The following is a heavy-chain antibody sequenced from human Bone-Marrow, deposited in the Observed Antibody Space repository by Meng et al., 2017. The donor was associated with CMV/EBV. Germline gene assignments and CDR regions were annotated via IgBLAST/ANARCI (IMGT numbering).Heavy chain of an antibody. CDR1: GFTFSSYG. CDR2: IRYDGSNK. J-gene: IGHJ4*02. D-gene: IGHD2-21*01. Sequence: LSLTCAASGFTFSSYGMHWVRQAPGKGLEWVAFIRYDGSNKYYADSVKGRFTISRDNAKNSLYLQMNSLRAEDTAVYYCARDPRPIATDPYFDYWGQGTLVTVSS. CDR3: ARDPRPIATDPYFDY. V-gene: IGHV3-30*02.